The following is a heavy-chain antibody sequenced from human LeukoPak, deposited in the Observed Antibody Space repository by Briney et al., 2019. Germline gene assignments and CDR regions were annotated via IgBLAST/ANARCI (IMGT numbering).Heavy chain of an antibody. D-gene: IGHD3-10*01. CDR3: ARDRRSGSGPGHYYYMDV. Sequence: ASVKVSCKASGYTFTKYYIHWVRQAPGQGLEWMGLINPGGDNTNYAQNFQGRVTMTTDTSAATAYMDLGSLRSDDTAVYYCARDRRSGSGPGHYYYMDVWGKGTTVTISS. V-gene: IGHV1-46*01. J-gene: IGHJ6*03. CDR2: INPGGDNT. CDR1: GYTFTKYY.